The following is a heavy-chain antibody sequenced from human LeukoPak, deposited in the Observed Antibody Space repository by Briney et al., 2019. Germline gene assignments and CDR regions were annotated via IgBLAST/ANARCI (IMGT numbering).Heavy chain of an antibody. CDR2: INTNTGNP. CDR3: ARVGPTFQRGSYRRADQYWFDP. CDR1: GYTFTSYA. V-gene: IGHV7-4-1*02. Sequence: ASVKVSCKASGYTFTSYAMNWVRQAPGQGLEWMGWINTNTGNPTYTQGFTGRFVFSLDTSVSTAYLQISSLKAEDTAVYYCARVGPTFQRGSYRRADQYWFDPWGQGTLVTVSS. J-gene: IGHJ5*02. D-gene: IGHD3-16*02.